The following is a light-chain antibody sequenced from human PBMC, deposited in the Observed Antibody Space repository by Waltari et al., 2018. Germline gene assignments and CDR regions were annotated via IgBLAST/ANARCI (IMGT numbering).Light chain of an antibody. CDR3: QQYNSYPWT. Sequence: DIQMTQSPSPLYASLADRVTITCRASQSISSWLAWYQQKPGKAPKLLIYKASSSESGVPTTFSGSGSGTEFPLTISSLQPDDFATYYCQQYNSYPWTFGQGTKVEIK. V-gene: IGKV1-5*03. CDR1: QSISSW. CDR2: KAS. J-gene: IGKJ1*01.